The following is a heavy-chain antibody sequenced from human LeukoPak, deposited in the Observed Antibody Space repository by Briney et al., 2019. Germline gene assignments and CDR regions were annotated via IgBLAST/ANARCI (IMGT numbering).Heavy chain of an antibody. Sequence: SETLSLTCTVSGGSISSSSYYWGWIRQPPGKGLEWIGSIYYSGSTYYNPSLKSRVTISVDTSKNQFSLQLNSVTPEDTAVYYCARDRYSSGWYGPPYYYYYMDVWGKGTTVTISS. V-gene: IGHV4-39*07. CDR3: ARDRYSSGWYGPPYYYYYMDV. D-gene: IGHD6-19*01. CDR1: GGSISSSSYY. CDR2: IYYSGST. J-gene: IGHJ6*03.